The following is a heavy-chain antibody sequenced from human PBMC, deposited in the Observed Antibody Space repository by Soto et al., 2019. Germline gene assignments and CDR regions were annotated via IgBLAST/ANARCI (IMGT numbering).Heavy chain of an antibody. CDR3: ARALTTVTPGPIFDY. CDR1: GFTFSSYS. V-gene: IGHV3-21*01. Sequence: VQLVESGGGLVKPGGALRLSCAASGFTFSSYSMNWVRQAPGKGLEWVSSISSSSSYIYYADSVKGRFTISRNNAKNSLSLQMNSQRAEDTAVYYCARALTTVTPGPIFDYWGQGTLVTVSS. CDR2: ISSSSSYI. J-gene: IGHJ4*02. D-gene: IGHD4-17*01.